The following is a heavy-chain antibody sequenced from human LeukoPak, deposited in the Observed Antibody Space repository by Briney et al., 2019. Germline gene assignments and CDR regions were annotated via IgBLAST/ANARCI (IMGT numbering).Heavy chain of an antibody. CDR1: GGSLSGYY. Sequence: SETLSLTCAVYGGSLSGYYWSWIRQPPGKGLEWIGEINHSGSTNYNPSLKSRVTISVDTSKNQFSLKLSSVTAADTAVYYCARSIPKEQQLVRGDWFDPWGQGTLVTVSS. CDR2: INHSGST. J-gene: IGHJ5*02. V-gene: IGHV4-34*01. D-gene: IGHD6-13*01. CDR3: ARSIPKEQQLVRGDWFDP.